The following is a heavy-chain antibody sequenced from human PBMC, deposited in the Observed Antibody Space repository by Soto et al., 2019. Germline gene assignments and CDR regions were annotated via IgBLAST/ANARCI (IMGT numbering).Heavy chain of an antibody. J-gene: IGHJ4*02. CDR2: IYDSGTT. Sequence: SETLSLTCAVSGGSIGSGGYSWTWIRQPPGKGLEWIGYIYDSGTTYYNPSLKSRVTISVDRSKNQFSLNLRSVTAADTAVYYCAREYSSTYSRYFDYWGQGTLVTVSS. CDR1: GGSIGSGGYS. CDR3: AREYSSTYSRYFDY. D-gene: IGHD4-4*01. V-gene: IGHV4-30-2*01.